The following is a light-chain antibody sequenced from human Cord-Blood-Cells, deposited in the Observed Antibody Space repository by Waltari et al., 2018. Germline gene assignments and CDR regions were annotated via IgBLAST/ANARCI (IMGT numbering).Light chain of an antibody. CDR1: QSVSSN. CDR3: QQYNNWPPLT. CDR2: GAS. V-gene: IGKV3-15*01. Sequence: EIVMTPSPATLSVSPGERATLHCRASQSVSSNLAWYQQTPGQAPRLLIYGASTRATGIPARFSGSGSGTEFTLTISSLQSEDFAVYYCQQYNNWPPLTFGGGTKVEIK. J-gene: IGKJ4*01.